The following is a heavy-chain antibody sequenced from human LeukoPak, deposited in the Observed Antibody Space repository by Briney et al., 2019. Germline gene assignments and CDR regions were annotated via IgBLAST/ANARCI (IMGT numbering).Heavy chain of an antibody. V-gene: IGHV4-38-2*02. D-gene: IGHD1-26*01. J-gene: IGHJ4*02. CDR1: GYSISSGYY. Sequence: PSETLSLTCTVSGYSISSGYYWGWIRQPPGRGREWVGSIYHSGSTYYNPSLKSRVTISVDTSKNQFSLKLSSVTAADTAVYYCARERPREVGALEDFDYWGQGTLVTVSS. CDR3: ARERPREVGALEDFDY. CDR2: IYHSGST.